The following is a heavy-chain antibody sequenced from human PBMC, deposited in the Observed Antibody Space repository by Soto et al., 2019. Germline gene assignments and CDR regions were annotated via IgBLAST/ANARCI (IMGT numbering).Heavy chain of an antibody. D-gene: IGHD1-7*01. Sequence: PGGSLRLSCAASGFTFSSYATSWVRQAPGKGLEWVSAISGSGGSTYYADSVKGRFTISRDNSKNTLYLQMNSLRAEDTAVYYCAKAGMYNWNYWSHDAFDIWGQGTMVTVSS. CDR1: GFTFSSYA. V-gene: IGHV3-23*01. CDR3: AKAGMYNWNYWSHDAFDI. CDR2: ISGSGGST. J-gene: IGHJ3*02.